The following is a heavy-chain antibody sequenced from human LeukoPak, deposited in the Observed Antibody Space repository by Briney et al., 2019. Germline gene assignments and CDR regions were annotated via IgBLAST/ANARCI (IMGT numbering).Heavy chain of an antibody. CDR1: GYTFTGYF. V-gene: IGHV1-2*02. CDR2: INPNSGGS. CDR3: ARDYQTGIAVAVLAI. D-gene: IGHD6-19*01. Sequence: EASVKVSCKASGYTFTGYFIHWVRQAPGQGLEWMGWINPNSGGSNYAQKFQGRVTMTRDTSISTAYMELSRLRSDDTAVYYCARDYQTGIAVAVLAIWGQGTLVTVSS. J-gene: IGHJ4*02.